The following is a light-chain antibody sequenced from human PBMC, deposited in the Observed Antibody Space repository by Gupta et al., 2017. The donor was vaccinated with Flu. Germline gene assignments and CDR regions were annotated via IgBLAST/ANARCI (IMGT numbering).Light chain of an antibody. J-gene: IGKJ3*01. V-gene: IGKV1-39*01. CDR2: AAS. CDR3: QQSYSTA. CDR1: QGISSY. Sequence: DIQMTQSPSSLSASVGDRVTITCQTSQGISSYLNWYQQKPGKAPKLLITAASHLQSGVPSRSSGRGSGTDFTLTINSLQPEDFATYYCQQSYSTAFGPGTTVDFK.